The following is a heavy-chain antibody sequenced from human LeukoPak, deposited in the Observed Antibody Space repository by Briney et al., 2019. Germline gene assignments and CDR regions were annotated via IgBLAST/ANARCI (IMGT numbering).Heavy chain of an antibody. D-gene: IGHD3-10*01. V-gene: IGHV3-48*03. CDR1: GFTFSSYE. J-gene: IGHJ4*02. Sequence: GGSLRLSCAASGFTFSSYEMNWVRQAPGKGLEWVSYISSSGSTIYYADSVKGRFTISRDNAKNSLYLQMNSLRAEDTAVYYCARLDYDSGNLRYWGQGTLVTVSS. CDR3: ARLDYDSGNLRY. CDR2: ISSSGSTI.